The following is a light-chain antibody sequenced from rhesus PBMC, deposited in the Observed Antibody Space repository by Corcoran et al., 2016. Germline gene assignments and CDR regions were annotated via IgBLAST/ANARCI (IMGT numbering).Light chain of an antibody. CDR1: QSFTSS. V-gene: IGKV1-46*01. Sequence: DIQMTQSPSSLSASVGDTVTITCRASQSFTSSLAWYQQKPGKAPKLLIYSAASLQSGVPSRFSGSKSWTDFTLTISSLQPEDICSYYCQQYYSYPFTFGPGTKLDIK. CDR2: SAA. CDR3: QQYYSYPFT. J-gene: IGKJ3*01.